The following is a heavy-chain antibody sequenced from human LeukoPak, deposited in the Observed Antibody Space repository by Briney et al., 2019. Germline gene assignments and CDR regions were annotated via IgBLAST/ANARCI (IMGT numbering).Heavy chain of an antibody. J-gene: IGHJ3*02. CDR1: GFTFDDYA. Sequence: PGGSLRLSCAVSGFTFDDYAMHWVRRAPGKGLEWVSGISWNSGSIGYADSVKGRFTISRDNAKNSLYLQMNSLRAEDTALYYCAKDMSHSGDDAFDIWGQGTMVTVSS. CDR2: ISWNSGSI. V-gene: IGHV3-9*01. CDR3: AKDMSHSGDDAFDI. D-gene: IGHD3-10*01.